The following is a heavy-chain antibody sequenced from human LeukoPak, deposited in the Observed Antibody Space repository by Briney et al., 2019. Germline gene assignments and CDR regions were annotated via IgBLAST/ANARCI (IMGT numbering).Heavy chain of an antibody. CDR3: AREVGVEIYSGYDLSP. CDR2: ISGSGGST. Sequence: GGSLRLSCAASGFTFSSYAMSWVRQAPGKGLEWVSAISGSGGSTYYADSVKGRFTISRDNSKNTLYLQMNSLRAEDTAVYYCAREVGVEIYSGYDLSPWGQGTLVTVSS. V-gene: IGHV3-23*01. J-gene: IGHJ5*02. CDR1: GFTFSSYA. D-gene: IGHD5-12*01.